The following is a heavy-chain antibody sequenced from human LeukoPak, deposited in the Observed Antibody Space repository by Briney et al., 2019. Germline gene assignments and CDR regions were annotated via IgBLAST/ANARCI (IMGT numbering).Heavy chain of an antibody. J-gene: IGHJ4*01. Sequence: GGSLRLSCAASGFTFSSYAMGWVRQAPGKGLEWVSAISGSGGSTYYADSVKGRFTISRDNSKNTLHLQMNSLRAEDTAVYYCAKDLGGSYYYAYWGQEPWSPSPQ. CDR1: GFTFSSYA. CDR3: AKDLGGSYYYAY. V-gene: IGHV3-23*01. D-gene: IGHD1-26*01. CDR2: ISGSGGST.